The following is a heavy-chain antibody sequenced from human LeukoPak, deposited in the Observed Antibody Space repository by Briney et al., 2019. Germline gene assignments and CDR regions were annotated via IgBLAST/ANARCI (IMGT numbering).Heavy chain of an antibody. CDR3: ARATPPSGIVGAICIDY. J-gene: IGHJ4*02. Sequence: SQTLSLTCAISGDSVSSNSAAWNWIRQSPSRGLEWLGKTYYRSKWYNDYAVSVKSRITVNADTSKNQISLQLTSVTPEDTAVYYCARATPPSGIVGAICIDYWGQGTLVTVSS. CDR1: GDSVSSNSAA. CDR2: TYYRSKWYN. V-gene: IGHV6-1*01. D-gene: IGHD1-26*01.